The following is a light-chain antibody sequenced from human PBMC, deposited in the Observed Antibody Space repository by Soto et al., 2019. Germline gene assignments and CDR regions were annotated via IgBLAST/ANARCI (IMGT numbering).Light chain of an antibody. Sequence: DIQMTQSPSSLSASVGDRVTITCRASQDINTYLAWFQQRPGKVPKLLIYAASTLQSGGPSRFSGSGYGTDFTLTISSLQPEDVATYYCQKYNRVPWTFGQGTKVEIK. CDR2: AAS. J-gene: IGKJ1*01. V-gene: IGKV1-27*01. CDR3: QKYNRVPWT. CDR1: QDINTY.